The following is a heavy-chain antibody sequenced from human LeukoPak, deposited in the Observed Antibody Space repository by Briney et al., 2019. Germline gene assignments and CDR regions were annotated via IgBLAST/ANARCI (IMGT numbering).Heavy chain of an antibody. D-gene: IGHD6-13*01. CDR2: INPSGGST. CDR3: ARDLSYRYSSLRNTIYNWFDP. J-gene: IGHJ5*02. Sequence: GASVKVSCKASGYTFTSYYMHWVRQAPGQGLEWMGIINPSGGSTSYAQKFQGRVTMTRDMSTTTDYMELSSLRSEDTAVYYCARDLSYRYSSLRNTIYNWFDPWGQGTLVTVSS. CDR1: GYTFTSYY. V-gene: IGHV1-46*01.